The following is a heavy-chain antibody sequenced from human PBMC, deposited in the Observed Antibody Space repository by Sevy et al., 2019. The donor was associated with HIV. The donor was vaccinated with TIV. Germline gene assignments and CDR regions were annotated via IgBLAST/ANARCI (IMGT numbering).Heavy chain of an antibody. Sequence: ASVKVSCKVSGYTLTKLSIHWVRQAPGKGLEWMGNFDPQYGERIYAQRFQGRLTMTEDTSPDTVFMEMSSLTSEDTAVYYCTAVGLRYWNASSTYQGDWFDPWGQGTLVTVSS. CDR3: TAVGLRYWNASSTYQGDWFDP. V-gene: IGHV1-24*01. J-gene: IGHJ5*02. D-gene: IGHD2-15*01. CDR1: GYTLTKLS. CDR2: FDPQYGER.